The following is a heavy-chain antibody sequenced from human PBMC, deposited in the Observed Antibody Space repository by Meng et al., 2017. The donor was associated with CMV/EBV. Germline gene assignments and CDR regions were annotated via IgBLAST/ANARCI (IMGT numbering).Heavy chain of an antibody. Sequence: SETLSLTCTVSGGSISSYYWSWIRQPPGKGLEWIGYIYYSGSTNYNPSLKSRVTISVDTSKNQFSLRLSSATAADTAVYYCARGAGYSSSWYPYYYGMDVWGQGTTVTVSS. CDR1: GGSISSYY. D-gene: IGHD6-13*01. J-gene: IGHJ6*02. CDR3: ARGAGYSSSWYPYYYGMDV. CDR2: IYYSGST. V-gene: IGHV4-59*01.